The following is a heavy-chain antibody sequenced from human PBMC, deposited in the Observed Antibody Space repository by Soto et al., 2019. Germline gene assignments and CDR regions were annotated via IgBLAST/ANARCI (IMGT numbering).Heavy chain of an antibody. Sequence: QVQLQESGPGLVKPSGTLSLTCAVSGGSLTSNDWWTWVRQPPGKGLEWVGQIHHSGSTFYNPSLRSRITVSINVSANQFSLHLDSVTAADTALYYCARSTGGDACHFWGQGTMVTGSS. CDR3: ARSTGGDACHF. J-gene: IGHJ3*01. V-gene: IGHV4-4*02. CDR1: GGSLTSNDW. CDR2: IHHSGST. D-gene: IGHD7-27*01.